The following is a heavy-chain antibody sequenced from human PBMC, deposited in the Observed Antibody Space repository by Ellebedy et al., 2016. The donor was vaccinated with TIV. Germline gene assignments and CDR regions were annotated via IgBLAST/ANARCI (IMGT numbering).Heavy chain of an antibody. CDR1: AFNFSDYY. V-gene: IGHV3-11*04. CDR2: ISASGGFR. D-gene: IGHD4-17*01. Sequence: PGGSLRLSCVASAFNFSDYYMNWVRQAPGKGLEWVSCISASGGFRFYADSVKGRFTISRDNAKNSVFLQMKSLRAEDTAVYYCARRGSYGDYAVQLNNWFDPWGQGTPVTVSP. J-gene: IGHJ5*02. CDR3: ARRGSYGDYAVQLNNWFDP.